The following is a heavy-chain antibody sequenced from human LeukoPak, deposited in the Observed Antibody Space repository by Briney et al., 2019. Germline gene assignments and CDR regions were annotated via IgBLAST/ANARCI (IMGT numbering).Heavy chain of an antibody. CDR3: ARVVLYYDILTGPHYFDY. CDR1: GGSISSSNW. CDR2: IYHSGST. Sequence: SGTLSLTCAVSGGSISSSNWWSWVRQPPGKGLEWIGEIYHSGSTNYNPSLKSRVTISVDKSKNQFSLKLSSVTAADTAVYYCARVVLYYDILTGPHYFDYWGQGTLVTVSS. V-gene: IGHV4-4*02. D-gene: IGHD3-9*01. J-gene: IGHJ4*02.